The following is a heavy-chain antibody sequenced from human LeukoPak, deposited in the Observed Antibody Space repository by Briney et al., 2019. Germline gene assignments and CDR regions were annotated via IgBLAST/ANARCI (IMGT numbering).Heavy chain of an antibody. V-gene: IGHV3-48*03. Sequence: GGSLRLSCAASGFTFSSYEMNWVRQAPGKGLEWVSYLSSSGSTIYYADSVKGRFTISRDNAKNSLYLQMNSLRAEDTAVYYCARNLLRWELPPYYFDYWGQGTLVTVSS. CDR3: ARNLLRWELPPYYFDY. J-gene: IGHJ4*02. CDR2: LSSSGSTI. CDR1: GFTFSSYE. D-gene: IGHD1-26*01.